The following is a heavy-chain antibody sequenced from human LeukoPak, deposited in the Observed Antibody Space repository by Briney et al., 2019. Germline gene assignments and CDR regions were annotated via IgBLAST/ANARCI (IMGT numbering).Heavy chain of an antibody. D-gene: IGHD1-1*01. CDR3: ARGQEFDDGVFDS. J-gene: IGHJ4*02. CDR1: GFSFSRFA. V-gene: IGHV3-23*01. Sequence: GGSLRLSCAASGFSFSRFAMTWVRQAPGKGLEWVSTIRSNGATASNADSVKGRFTISRDNSKNTVYLQVNSLRVEDTAIYYCARGQEFDDGVFDSWGQGTLVTVSS. CDR2: IRSNGATA.